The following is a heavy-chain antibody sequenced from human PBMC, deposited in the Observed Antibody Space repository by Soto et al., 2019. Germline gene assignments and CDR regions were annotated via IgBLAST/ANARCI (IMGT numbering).Heavy chain of an antibody. D-gene: IGHD2-21*01. CDR3: ARDQGFRVVINSNWFDP. CDR1: GYTFSRYG. V-gene: IGHV1-18*01. Sequence: ASVKVSCKASGYTFSRYGIMWVRQAPGQGLGWMGWISAYNGNTNSAEKLRGRLTMTTDASTTTAYMELRSLTSDDTAIYYCARDQGFRVVINSNWFDPWGQGTLVTVSS. J-gene: IGHJ5*02. CDR2: ISAYNGNT.